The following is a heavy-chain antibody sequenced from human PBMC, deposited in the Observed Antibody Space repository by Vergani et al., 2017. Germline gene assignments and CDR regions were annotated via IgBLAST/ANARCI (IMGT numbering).Heavy chain of an antibody. V-gene: IGHV1-24*01. CDR1: GHTLPGFS. D-gene: IGHD4-11*01. CDR3: ATDLTMTTVSD. J-gene: IGHJ4*02. CDR2: FDPENYDP. Sequence: QVQVVQSGAEVKKPGASVKVSCKVSGHTLPGFSLSALAIHWVRQAPGRGLEWMASFDPENYDPIYAQKFKGRVTMIKDRSTNTAYLELTNLRSDDTAVFYCATDLTMTTVSDWGQGTLVTVSA.